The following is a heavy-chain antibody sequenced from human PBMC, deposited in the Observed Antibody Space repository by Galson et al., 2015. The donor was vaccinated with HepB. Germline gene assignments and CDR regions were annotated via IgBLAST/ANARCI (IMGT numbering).Heavy chain of an antibody. CDR3: AKDQTYYDFWSGYYTGYYYYGMDV. CDR2: ISYDGSNK. Sequence: SLRLSCAASGFTFSSYGMHWVRQAPGKGLEWVAVISYDGSNKYYADSVKGRFTISRDNSKNTLYLQMNSLRAEDTAVYYCAKDQTYYDFWSGYYTGYYYYGMDVWGQGTTVTVSS. D-gene: IGHD3-3*01. CDR1: GFTFSSYG. V-gene: IGHV3-30*18. J-gene: IGHJ6*02.